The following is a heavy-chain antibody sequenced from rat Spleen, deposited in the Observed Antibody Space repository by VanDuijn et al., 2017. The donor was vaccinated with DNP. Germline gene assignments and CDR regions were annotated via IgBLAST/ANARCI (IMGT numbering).Heavy chain of an antibody. CDR1: GFTFSDYH. V-gene: IGHV5-7*01. J-gene: IGHJ2*01. CDR3: TRPGSPYYFDY. D-gene: IGHD5-1*01. CDR2: ISFDGSAT. Sequence: EVQLVESDGGLVQPGRSLKLSCAASGFTFSDYHMAWVRQAPTKGLEWVTTISFDGSATSYRDSVKGRFTVSRDNAKSTLYLQMDSLRSEDTATYYCTRPGSPYYFDYWGQGVMVTVSS.